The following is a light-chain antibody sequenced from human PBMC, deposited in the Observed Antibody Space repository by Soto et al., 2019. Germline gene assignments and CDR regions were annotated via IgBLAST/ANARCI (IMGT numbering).Light chain of an antibody. CDR1: SSDVGGYNY. V-gene: IGLV2-14*01. J-gene: IGLJ2*01. CDR3: SSYTSSSTLPVV. CDR2: EVS. Sequence: QSALTQPASVSGSPGQSINISCTGTSSDVGGYNYFSWYQQHPGKAPKLMIYEVSNRPSGVSNRFSGSKSGTTASLTISGLHAEDEAEYYYSSYTSSSTLPVVFGGGTKLTVL.